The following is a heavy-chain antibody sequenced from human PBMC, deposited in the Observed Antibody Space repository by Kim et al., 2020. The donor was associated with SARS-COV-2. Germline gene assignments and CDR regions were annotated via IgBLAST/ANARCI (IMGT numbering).Heavy chain of an antibody. D-gene: IGHD1-26*01. CDR2: IYSSGST. CDR1: GGSISNYY. V-gene: IGHV4-4*07. Sequence: SETLSLTCTVSGGSISNYYWSWIRQPAGKGLEWIGRIYSSGSTNYNPSLKSRVTMSVDTSKNQFSLNLSSVTAADTAVYYCARDRLLPPGWELGLWGQGTLVTVSS. CDR3: ARDRLLPPGWELGL. J-gene: IGHJ4*02.